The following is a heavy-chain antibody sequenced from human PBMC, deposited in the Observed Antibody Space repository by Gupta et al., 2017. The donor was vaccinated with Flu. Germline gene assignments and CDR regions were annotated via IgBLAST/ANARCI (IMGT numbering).Heavy chain of an antibody. CDR3: ARFHEGVGIYSYGYGAMN. Sequence: QGLEWMGGIIPIFGTANYAQKFQGRVTITADESTSTAYMELSSLRSEDTAVYYCARFHEGVGIYSYGYGAMNWGQGTLVTVSS. CDR2: IIPIFGTA. D-gene: IGHD5-18*01. J-gene: IGHJ4*02. V-gene: IGHV1-69*01.